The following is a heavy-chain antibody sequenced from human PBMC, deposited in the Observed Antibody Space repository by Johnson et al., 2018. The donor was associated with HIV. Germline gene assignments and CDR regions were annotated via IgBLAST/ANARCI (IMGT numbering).Heavy chain of an antibody. CDR3: ARDLGSGYNDAFDI. V-gene: IGHV3-20*03. CDR1: VCTFDDYG. D-gene: IGHD3-22*01. J-gene: IGHJ3*02. Sequence: VQLVESGGGVFRPGGSLRLSSSASVCTFDDYGMSWVRQAPGKGLEWVSGIHWNGGSTGYADSVKGRFTISRDNAKNSLYLQMNSLRAEDTALYYCARDLGSGYNDAFDIWGQGTMVTISS. CDR2: IHWNGGST.